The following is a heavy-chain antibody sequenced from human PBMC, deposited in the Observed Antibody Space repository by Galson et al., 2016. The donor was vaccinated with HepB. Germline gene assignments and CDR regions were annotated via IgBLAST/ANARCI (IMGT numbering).Heavy chain of an antibody. CDR2: IFPGGRT. V-gene: IGHV4-4*01. D-gene: IGHD1-7*01. Sequence: LSLTCDVSDRSITSTIWWSWVRQPPGRGLEWIGEIFPGGRTHYNPSLESRLTLTLDKSKNQLSLWLNSVTAADTALYFCARHLGTPRTRGFDYWGPGILVTVSA. CDR1: DRSITSTIW. CDR3: ARHLGTPRTRGFDY. J-gene: IGHJ4*02.